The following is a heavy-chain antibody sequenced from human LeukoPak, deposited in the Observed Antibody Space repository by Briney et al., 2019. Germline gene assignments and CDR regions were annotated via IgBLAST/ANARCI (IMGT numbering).Heavy chain of an antibody. D-gene: IGHD3-10*01. CDR3: AKVRYGSGGYYPPFDY. V-gene: IGHV3-23*01. CDR2: ISGSGGST. CDR1: GFTFSSYA. Sequence: GGSLRLSCAASGFTFSSYAMSWVRQAPGKGLEWVSAISGSGGSTYYADSVKGRFTISRDNSKNTLYLQMNSLRAEDTAVYYCAKVRYGSGGYYPPFDYWGQGTLVTVSS. J-gene: IGHJ4*02.